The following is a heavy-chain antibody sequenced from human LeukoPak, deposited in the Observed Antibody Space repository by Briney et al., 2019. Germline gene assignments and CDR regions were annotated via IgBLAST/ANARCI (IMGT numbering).Heavy chain of an antibody. Sequence: GGSLRISCAASGFTFSSYGMHWVRQAPGKGLEWVAVVWYDGSNKYYADSVKGRFTISRDNSKNTLYLQMNSLRAEDTAVYYCAKTPYDSSGYYHAFDIWGQGTMVTVSS. D-gene: IGHD3-22*01. J-gene: IGHJ3*02. CDR1: GFTFSSYG. V-gene: IGHV3-33*06. CDR2: VWYDGSNK. CDR3: AKTPYDSSGYYHAFDI.